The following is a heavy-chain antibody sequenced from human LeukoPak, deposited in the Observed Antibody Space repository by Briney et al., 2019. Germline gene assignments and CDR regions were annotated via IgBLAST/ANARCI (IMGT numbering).Heavy chain of an antibody. J-gene: IGHJ4*02. V-gene: IGHV4-59*01. D-gene: IGHD3-22*01. CDR2: IYYSGST. Sequence: PSETLSLTCTVSGGSISSYYWSWIRQPPGKGLEWIGYIYYSGSTNYNPSLKSRVTISVDTSKNQFSLKLSSVTAADTAVYYCARGRNYYDSSGYGYWGQGTLVTVSS. CDR1: GGSISSYY. CDR3: ARGRNYYDSSGYGY.